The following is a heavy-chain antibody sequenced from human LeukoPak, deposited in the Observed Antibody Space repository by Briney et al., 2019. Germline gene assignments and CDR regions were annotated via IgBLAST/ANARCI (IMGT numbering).Heavy chain of an antibody. CDR2: IYYSVST. Sequence: SETLSLTCTVSGGSVSSGSYYWSWIRQPPGKGLEWIGYIYYSVSTNCNPSLKSRVTISVDTSKNQFSLKLSSVTAADTAVYYCARDGGESRWGQGTLVTVSS. J-gene: IGHJ4*02. V-gene: IGHV4-61*01. CDR3: ARDGGESR. CDR1: GGSVSSGSYY. D-gene: IGHD2-21*01.